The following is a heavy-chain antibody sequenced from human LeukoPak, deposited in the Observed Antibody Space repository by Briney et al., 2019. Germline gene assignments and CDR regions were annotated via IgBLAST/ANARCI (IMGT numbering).Heavy chain of an antibody. CDR2: IYPGDSDT. V-gene: IGHV5-51*01. D-gene: IGHD6-19*01. CDR1: GYSFSSYW. CDR3: ARQYSNSWYADY. J-gene: IGHJ4*02. Sequence: GESLKISCKGSGYSFSSYWIGWVRQMPGEGLEWMGIIYPGDSDTRYSPSFQGQVTISADKSISTAYLQWSSLKASDTAIYYCARQYSNSWYADYWGQGTLVTVSS.